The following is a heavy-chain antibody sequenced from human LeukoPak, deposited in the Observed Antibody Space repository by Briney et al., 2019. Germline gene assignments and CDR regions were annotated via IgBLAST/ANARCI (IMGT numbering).Heavy chain of an antibody. CDR2: IYYSGST. CDR3: ARDRSGYPY. Sequence: PSETLSLTCTVPGGSISSYYWSWIRQPPGKGLEWIGYIYYSGSTNYNPSLKSRVTISVDTSKNQFSLKLSSVTAADTAVYYCARDRSGYPYWGQGTLVTVSS. D-gene: IGHD3-22*01. V-gene: IGHV4-59*01. J-gene: IGHJ4*02. CDR1: GGSISSYY.